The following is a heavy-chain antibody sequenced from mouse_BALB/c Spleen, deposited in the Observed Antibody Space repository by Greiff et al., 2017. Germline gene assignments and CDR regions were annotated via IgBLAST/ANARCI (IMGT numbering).Heavy chain of an antibody. CDR3: ARAGGLGYYAMDY. J-gene: IGHJ4*01. CDR2: ISYSGST. CDR1: GYSITSDYA. D-gene: IGHD3-1*01. Sequence: EVQLVESGPGLVKPSQSLSLTCTVTGYSITSDYAWNWIRQFPGNKLEWMGYISYSGSTSYNPSLKSRISITRDTSKNQFFLQLNSVTTEDTATYYCARAGGLGYYAMDYWGQGTSVTVSS. V-gene: IGHV3-2*02.